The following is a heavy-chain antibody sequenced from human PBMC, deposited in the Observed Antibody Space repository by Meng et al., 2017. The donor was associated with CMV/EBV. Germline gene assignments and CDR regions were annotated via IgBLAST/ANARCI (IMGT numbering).Heavy chain of an antibody. J-gene: IGHJ5*02. Sequence: QWQLVQSGAELRKPGASVKVSCKASGDTFTDYYMHWVRQAPGQGLEWMGCINPNSGDTNYAQKFQGRVTMTRDTSISTAYMELSRLRSDDTAVYYCTRDAHLTTVTPNWFDPWGQGTLVTVSS. CDR3: TRDAHLTTVTPNWFDP. V-gene: IGHV1-2*02. D-gene: IGHD4-17*01. CDR1: GDTFTDYY. CDR2: INPNSGDT.